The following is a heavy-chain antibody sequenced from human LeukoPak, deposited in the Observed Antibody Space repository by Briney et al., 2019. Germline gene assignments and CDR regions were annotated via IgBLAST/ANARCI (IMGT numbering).Heavy chain of an antibody. V-gene: IGHV3-7*03. Sequence: GGSLRLSCAASGFSFSSFSMNWVRQAPGKGLEWVANIKQDGSEKYYVDSVKGRFTISRDNAKNSLYLQMNSLRAEDTAVYYCARDSYYDSSGYSLSFDYWGQGTLVTVSS. CDR3: ARDSYYDSSGYSLSFDY. CDR1: GFSFSSFS. CDR2: IKQDGSEK. D-gene: IGHD3-22*01. J-gene: IGHJ4*02.